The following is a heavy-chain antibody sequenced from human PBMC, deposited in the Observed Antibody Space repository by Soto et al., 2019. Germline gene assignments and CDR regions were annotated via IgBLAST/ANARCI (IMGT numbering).Heavy chain of an antibody. J-gene: IGHJ6*02. CDR3: ASADRKDYYYGMDV. V-gene: IGHV3-53*04. Sequence: EVQLVESGGGLVQPGGSLRLSCAASGFTVSSNYMSWVRQAPGKGLEWVSVIYSGGSTYYADSVKGRFTISRHNSKTTLYLQMNSLRAEDTAVYYCASADRKDYYYGMDVWGQGTTVTVSS. CDR2: IYSGGST. CDR1: GFTVSSNY.